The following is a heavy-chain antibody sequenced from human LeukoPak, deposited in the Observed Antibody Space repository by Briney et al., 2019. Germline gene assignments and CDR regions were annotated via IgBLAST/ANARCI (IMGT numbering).Heavy chain of an antibody. V-gene: IGHV3-23*01. J-gene: IGHJ4*02. D-gene: IGHD2-2*01. CDR3: AKDGIVVVPAANYFDY. CDR2: ISGSGGST. CDR1: GFTFSTYT. Sequence: PGGSLRLSCAASGFTFSTYTMGWVRQAPGKGLEWVSAISGSGGSTYYADSVKGRFTISRDNSKNTLYLQMNSLRAEDTAVYYCAKDGIVVVPAANYFDYWGQGTLVTVSS.